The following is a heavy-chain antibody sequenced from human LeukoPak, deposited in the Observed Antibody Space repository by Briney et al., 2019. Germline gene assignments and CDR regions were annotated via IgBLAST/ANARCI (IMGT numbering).Heavy chain of an antibody. CDR2: IYPGDSDT. D-gene: IGHD4-17*01. Sequence: GESLKISCKGSGYSFTSYWIGWVRQMPGKGLEWMGIIYPGDSDTRYSPSFQGQVTISVDRSISTAYLQWSSLKASDTAIYYCARERRGSYGDYSEGDYWGQGTLVTVSS. CDR3: ARERRGSYGDYSEGDY. CDR1: GYSFTSYW. V-gene: IGHV5-51*01. J-gene: IGHJ4*02.